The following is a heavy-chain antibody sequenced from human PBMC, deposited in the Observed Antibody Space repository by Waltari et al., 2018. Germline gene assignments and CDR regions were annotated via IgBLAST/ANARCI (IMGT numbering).Heavy chain of an antibody. CDR3: ARGDITMIPGPLLN. CDR1: GGSFSGYY. V-gene: IGHV4-34*02. D-gene: IGHD3-22*01. CDR2: INHSGST. Sequence: QVQLQQWGAGLLKPSETLSLTCAVYGGSFSGYYWSWIRQPPGKGLEWIGEINHSGSTNYNPSLKSRVTISVDTSKNQFSLKMHSVTAADTAVYYCARGDITMIPGPLLNWGQGTLVTVSS. J-gene: IGHJ4*02.